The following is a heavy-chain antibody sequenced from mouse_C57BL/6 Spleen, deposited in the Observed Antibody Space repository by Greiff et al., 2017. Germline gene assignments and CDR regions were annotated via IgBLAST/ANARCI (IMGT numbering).Heavy chain of an antibody. D-gene: IGHD1-1*01. CDR1: GYSFTGYY. V-gene: IGHV1-42*01. Sequence: VHVKQSGPELVKPGASVKISCKASGYSFTGYYMNWVKQSPEKSLEWIGEINPSTGGTTYNQKFKAKATLTVDKSSSTAYMQLKSLTSEDSAVYYCARWIYYYGSSYFDYWGQGTTLTVSS. J-gene: IGHJ2*01. CDR3: ARWIYYYGSSYFDY. CDR2: INPSTGGT.